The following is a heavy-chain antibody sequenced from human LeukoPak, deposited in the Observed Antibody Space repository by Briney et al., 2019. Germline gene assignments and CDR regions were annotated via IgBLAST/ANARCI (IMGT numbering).Heavy chain of an antibody. J-gene: IGHJ4*02. CDR2: ISRTSSYI. Sequence: GGSLRLSCAASGFTFSNYAMSWVRQAPGKGLEWVSSISRTSSYIYYADSVKGRFTISRDNAQNSLYLQMNSLRAEDTATYFCVKRPSESCSNGGCYFDSWGQGTLVTVSS. CDR3: VKRPSESCSNGGCYFDS. CDR1: GFTFSNYA. V-gene: IGHV3-21*04. D-gene: IGHD2-8*01.